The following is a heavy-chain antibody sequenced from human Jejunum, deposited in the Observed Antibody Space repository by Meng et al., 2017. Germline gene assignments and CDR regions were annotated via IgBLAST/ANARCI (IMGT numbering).Heavy chain of an antibody. Sequence: QVQLVQSGAEVKKPGASVKVYCKASGYTFTGYYMHWVRQAPGQGLEWMGRINPDSGGTNFAQKFQGRVTMTRDTSISTAYMELSRLTSDDTAVYYCARAPDYSDNWFDPWGQGTLVTVSS. D-gene: IGHD2-15*01. CDR2: INPDSGGT. CDR1: GYTFTGYY. V-gene: IGHV1-2*06. J-gene: IGHJ5*02. CDR3: ARAPDYSDNWFDP.